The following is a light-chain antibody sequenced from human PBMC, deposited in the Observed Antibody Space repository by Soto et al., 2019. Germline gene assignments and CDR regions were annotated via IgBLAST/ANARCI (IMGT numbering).Light chain of an antibody. J-gene: IGKJ4*01. Sequence: EVVLTQSPATLSVSPGAGATLSCRASESVGSGLAWYQQKPXQTPRVLIYGASTRATGIPARFSGSGFGTELTLTISSLQSEDFVVYYCQQYSNWPMLSFGGGTQVDIK. CDR1: ESVGSG. V-gene: IGKV3-15*01. CDR2: GAS. CDR3: QQYSNWPMLS.